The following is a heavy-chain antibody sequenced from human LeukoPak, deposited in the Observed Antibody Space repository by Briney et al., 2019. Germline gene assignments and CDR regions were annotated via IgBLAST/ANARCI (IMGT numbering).Heavy chain of an antibody. Sequence: GGSLRLPCEASGFSIKIYEINWVRQAPGKALEWVSHISCRGTTMYYADSVKGRFTVSRDNAENSVYLQMNSVKAEDTAVYSCASENARGYQYLDFWGQGILVAVSS. CDR2: ISCRGTTM. D-gene: IGHD5-12*01. CDR1: GFSIKIYE. CDR3: ASENARGYQYLDF. J-gene: IGHJ4*02. V-gene: IGHV3-48*03.